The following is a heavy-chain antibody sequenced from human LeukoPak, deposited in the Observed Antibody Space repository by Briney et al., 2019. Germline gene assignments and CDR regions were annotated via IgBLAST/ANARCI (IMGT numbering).Heavy chain of an antibody. CDR3: GRDFWGSIDH. CDR2: INNDGRTT. V-gene: IGHV3-74*01. Sequence: PGGSLRLSCAVSGFTFSTYGMNWVRQAPGKGLVWVSSINNDGRTTVYADSVKGRFTISRDNAKNTLYLQMNSLRAEDTAVYYCGRDFWGSIDHWGQGTLVTVSS. J-gene: IGHJ4*02. CDR1: GFTFSTYG. D-gene: IGHD3-16*01.